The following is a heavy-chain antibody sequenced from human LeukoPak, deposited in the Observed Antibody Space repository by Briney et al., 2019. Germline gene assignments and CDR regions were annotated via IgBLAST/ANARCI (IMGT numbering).Heavy chain of an antibody. CDR2: VVGTGGT. CDR1: GFTLTNHA. J-gene: IGHJ6*02. CDR3: ARGGYYYYYGMDV. V-gene: IGHV3-23*01. D-gene: IGHD6-25*01. Sequence: GGSLRLSCAVSGFTLTNHAVSWVRQAPGKGLEWVSIVVGTGGTYYADSVKGRFILSRDNSKNTVYLQMSSLRAEDTAVYYCARGGYYYYYGMDVWGQGTTVTVSS.